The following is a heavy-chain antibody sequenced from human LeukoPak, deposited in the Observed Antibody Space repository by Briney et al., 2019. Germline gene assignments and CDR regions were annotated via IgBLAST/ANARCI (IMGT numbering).Heavy chain of an antibody. J-gene: IGHJ6*02. CDR3: AKEAAAPSYYYYGPDV. CDR2: ISYDGSYK. D-gene: IGHD6-13*01. CDR1: GFTFSRHA. Sequence: GGSLRLSCAASGFTFSRHAMHWVRQAPGKGLEGVVLISYDGSYKYYADSVKGRFTISRDNSKNMLYLQLNNLRAEDTAMYYCAKEAAAPSYYYYGPDVWGQGTTVTVSS. V-gene: IGHV3-30*04.